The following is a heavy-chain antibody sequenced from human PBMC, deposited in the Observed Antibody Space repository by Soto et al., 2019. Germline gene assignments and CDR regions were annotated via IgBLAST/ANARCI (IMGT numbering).Heavy chain of an antibody. D-gene: IGHD3-3*01. V-gene: IGHV1-69*06. Sequence: SVKNSCKASGGTVSSYAISWVRQAPRQGLEWMGGIITICGTANYAQKFQGRVTITADKSTSTAYMVLSRLRSEDTAVYYCARDRRVNDFWSGYYTGWGQGTLVTVSS. CDR1: GGTVSSYA. CDR3: ARDRRVNDFWSGYYTG. CDR2: IITICGTA. J-gene: IGHJ4*02.